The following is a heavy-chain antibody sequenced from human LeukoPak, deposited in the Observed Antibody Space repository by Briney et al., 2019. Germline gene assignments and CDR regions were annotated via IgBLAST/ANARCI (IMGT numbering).Heavy chain of an antibody. CDR2: IIPIFGTA. CDR1: GDTFSSYA. J-gene: IGHJ5*02. D-gene: IGHD2-21*01. Sequence: ASVTVSCTASGDTFSSYAISWVRQAPGQGLEWMGGIIPIFGTANYAQKFQGRVTITTDESTSTAYMELSSLRSEDTAVYYCARDRAYRGGDCWMGNWFDPWGQGTLVTVSS. V-gene: IGHV1-69*05. CDR3: ARDRAYRGGDCWMGNWFDP.